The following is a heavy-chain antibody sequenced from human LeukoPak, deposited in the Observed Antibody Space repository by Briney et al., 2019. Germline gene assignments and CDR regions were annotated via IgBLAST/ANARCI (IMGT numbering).Heavy chain of an antibody. V-gene: IGHV3-30*18. D-gene: IGHD1-26*01. CDR1: GFTFSSYG. J-gene: IGHJ4*02. CDR2: ISYDGSNK. CDR3: AKIGWELDYYFDY. Sequence: GGSLRLSCAASGFTFSSYGMHWVRQAPGKGLEWVAVISYDGSNKYYADSVKGRFTFSRDNSKNTLYLQMNSLRAEDTAVYYCAKIGWELDYYFDYWGQGTLVTVSS.